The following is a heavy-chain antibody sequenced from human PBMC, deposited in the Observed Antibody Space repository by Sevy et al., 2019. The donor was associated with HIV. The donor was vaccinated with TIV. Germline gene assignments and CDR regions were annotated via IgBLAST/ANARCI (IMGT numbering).Heavy chain of an antibody. J-gene: IGHJ6*02. CDR1: GFTFSSYW. V-gene: IGHV3-23*01. CDR3: AKRYCSTITCYDDDFWNPYYFYGLDV. CDR2: ISAGGTTT. D-gene: IGHD2-2*01. Sequence: GGSLRLSCAASGFTFSSYWMSWVRQAPGKGLEWVSDISAGGTTTYYADSVEGRFTISRDNSKNTVSLQMNSLGAEDTAIYYCAKRYCSTITCYDDDFWNPYYFYGLDVWGQGISVTVSS.